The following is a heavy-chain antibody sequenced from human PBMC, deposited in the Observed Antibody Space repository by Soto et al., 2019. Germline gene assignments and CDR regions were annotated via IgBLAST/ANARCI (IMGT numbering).Heavy chain of an antibody. V-gene: IGHV3-21*01. D-gene: IGHD6-13*01. CDR3: AREGIAAALGY. CDR1: GFTFSSYS. CDR2: ISSSSSYI. J-gene: IGHJ4*02. Sequence: EVQLVESGGGLVKPGGSLRLSCAASGFTFSSYSMNWVRQAPGKGLEWVSSISSSSSYIYYADSVKGRFTISRDNAKNSLYLQVNSLRAEATAVYYCAREGIAAALGYWGQGTLVTVS.